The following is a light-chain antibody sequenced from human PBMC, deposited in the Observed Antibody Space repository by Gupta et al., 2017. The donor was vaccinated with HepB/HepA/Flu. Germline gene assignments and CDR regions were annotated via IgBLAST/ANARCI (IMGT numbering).Light chain of an antibody. Sequence: EIVLTQSPGTLSLSPGERATLSCRASQSVSNRYLAWYQQKPGQAPRLLIYGASNRATGIPDRFSGIGSGTDFTLTITILEPEDFAVFYCQQDDRSPSTFGQGTKMEIK. J-gene: IGKJ2*01. CDR1: QSVSNRY. CDR2: GAS. CDR3: QQDDRSPST. V-gene: IGKV3-20*01.